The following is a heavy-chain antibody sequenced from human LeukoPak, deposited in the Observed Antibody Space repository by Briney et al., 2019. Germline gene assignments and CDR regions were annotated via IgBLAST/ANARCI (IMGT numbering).Heavy chain of an antibody. Sequence: SETLSLTCTVSGGSISSGGYYWSWIRQHPGKGLEWIGYIYYSGSTYYNPSLESRVTISVDTSKNQFSLKLSSVTAADTAVYYCARAYRDYDILGGSYAFDIWGQGTMVTVSS. V-gene: IGHV4-31*03. CDR1: GGSISSGGYY. CDR2: IYYSGST. D-gene: IGHD3-9*01. CDR3: ARAYRDYDILGGSYAFDI. J-gene: IGHJ3*02.